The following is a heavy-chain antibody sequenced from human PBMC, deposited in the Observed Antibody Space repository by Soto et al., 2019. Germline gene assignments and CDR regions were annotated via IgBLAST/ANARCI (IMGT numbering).Heavy chain of an antibody. Sequence: PVGSLRLSCVGSGFIFSNNGMHWVRQTPGKGLEWVAFMSYDGSDTFYAGSVKGRFTISRDNSKNTLFLHMSNLRAEDTAMYYCTIVRVADSALDHWGQGTLVTVSS. D-gene: IGHD3-10*02. CDR2: MSYDGSDT. CDR3: TIVRVADSALDH. CDR1: GFIFSNNG. J-gene: IGHJ4*02. V-gene: IGHV3-30*02.